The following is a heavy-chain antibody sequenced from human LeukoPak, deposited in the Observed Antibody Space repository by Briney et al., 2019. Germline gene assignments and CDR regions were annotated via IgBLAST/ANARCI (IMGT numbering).Heavy chain of an antibody. CDR1: GGTFSSYA. J-gene: IGHJ1*01. CDR2: IIPIFGTA. V-gene: IGHV1-69*01. CDR3: ARDSSDFRNLIPH. Sequence: ASVKVSCKASGGTFSSYAISWVRQAPGQGLEWMGGIIPIFGTAKYAQKFQGRATITADESTSTAYMELSSLRSEDTAVYYCARDSSDFRNLIPHWGQGTLVTVSS. D-gene: IGHD1-14*01.